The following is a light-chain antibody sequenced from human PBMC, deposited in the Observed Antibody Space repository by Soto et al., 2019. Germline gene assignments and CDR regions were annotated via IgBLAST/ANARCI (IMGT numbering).Light chain of an antibody. CDR1: QSVSSSY. CDR3: LQYGSSPPWYT. CDR2: GAS. J-gene: IGKJ2*01. Sequence: EIVLTQSPGTLSLSPGERATLSCRASQSVSSSYLAWYQQKPGQAPRLLCYGASSRATGIPDRFSGSGSGTYFSLIISSLEPEDFSLYYCLQYGSSPPWYTFCQGAKLEIK. V-gene: IGKV3-20*01.